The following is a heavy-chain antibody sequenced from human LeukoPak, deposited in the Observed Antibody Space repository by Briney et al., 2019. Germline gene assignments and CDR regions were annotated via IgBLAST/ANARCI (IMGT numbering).Heavy chain of an antibody. CDR2: INHSGST. CDR3: ARDPLHRPIDC. J-gene: IGHJ4*02. Sequence: SETLSLTCAVYGGSFSGYYWSWIRQPPGKGLEWIGEINHSGSTNYNPSPKSRVTISVDTSKNQFSLKLSSVTAADTAVYYCARDPLHRPIDCWGQGTLVTVSS. CDR1: GGSFSGYY. V-gene: IGHV4-34*01.